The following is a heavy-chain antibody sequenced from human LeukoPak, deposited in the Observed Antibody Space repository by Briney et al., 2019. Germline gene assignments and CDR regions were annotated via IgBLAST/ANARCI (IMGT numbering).Heavy chain of an antibody. D-gene: IGHD3-10*01. CDR2: INPSGGST. CDR3: ARARDYGSGKANAFDI. V-gene: IGHV1-46*01. J-gene: IGHJ3*02. Sequence: ASVKVSCKASGYTFISYYIHWVRQAPGQGLEWMGIINPSGGSTRYAQKFQGRVTMTRDTSTGTIYMELSSLRSEDTAVYYCARARDYGSGKANAFDIWGQGTMVTVSS. CDR1: GYTFISYY.